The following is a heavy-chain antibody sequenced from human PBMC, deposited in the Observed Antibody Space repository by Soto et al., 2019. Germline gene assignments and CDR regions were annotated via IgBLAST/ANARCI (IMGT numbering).Heavy chain of an antibody. CDR3: AKLSCTSSTCYFPGWFDP. CDR1: GDSISGGASF. Sequence: SETLSITCTVSGDSISGGASFWSWIRKPPXKGLEWIANVYYSGSSYYNPSLKSRLTISVDTTKNQFSPQLKSMTAADTAVYYCAKLSCTSSTCYFPGWFDPWGQGTLVTVSS. CDR2: VYYSGSS. J-gene: IGHJ5*02. V-gene: IGHV4-31*03. D-gene: IGHD2-2*01.